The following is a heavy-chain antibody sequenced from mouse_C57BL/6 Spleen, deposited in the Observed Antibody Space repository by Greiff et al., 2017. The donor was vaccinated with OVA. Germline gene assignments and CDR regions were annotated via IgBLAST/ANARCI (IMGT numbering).Heavy chain of an antibody. D-gene: IGHD2-1*01. CDR2: ISSGGDYI. J-gene: IGHJ3*01. CDR3: TRAYGNPPWFAY. V-gene: IGHV5-9-1*02. CDR1: GFTFSSYA. Sequence: EVKLVESGEGLVKPGGSLKLSCAASGFTFSSYAMSWVRQTPEKRLEWVAYISSGGDYIYYADTVKGRFTISIYNARNTLYLQMSSLKSEDTAMYYCTRAYGNPPWFAYWGQGTLVTVSA.